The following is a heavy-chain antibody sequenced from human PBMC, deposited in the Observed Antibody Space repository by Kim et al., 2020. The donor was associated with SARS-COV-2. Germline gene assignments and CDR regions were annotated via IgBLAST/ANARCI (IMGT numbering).Heavy chain of an antibody. CDR1: GFTFSSYE. D-gene: IGHD2-8*01. J-gene: IGHJ6*02. V-gene: IGHV3-48*03. Sequence: GGSLRLSCAASGFTFSSYEMNWVRQAPGKGLEWVSYISSSGSTIYYADSVKGRFTISRDNAKNSLYLQMNSLRADDTAVYYCARALAGYCTNAVCSAIQGSYYYYGMDVWGQGTTVTVSS. CDR3: ARALAGYCTNAVCSAIQGSYYYYGMDV. CDR2: ISSSGSTI.